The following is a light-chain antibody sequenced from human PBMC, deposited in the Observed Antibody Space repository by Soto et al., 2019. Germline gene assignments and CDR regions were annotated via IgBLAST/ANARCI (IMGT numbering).Light chain of an antibody. Sequence: EVVVTQSPGTLSLSPGERATLSCRASQSVTSDYLAWYHQKHGQSPRRLMSGASRRATGVPDRFSGSGSGTDFTLTISRLEPEDFAVYYCQHYGHALWAFGQGTKVDI. CDR2: GAS. J-gene: IGKJ1*01. CDR3: QHYGHALWA. V-gene: IGKV3-20*01. CDR1: QSVTSDY.